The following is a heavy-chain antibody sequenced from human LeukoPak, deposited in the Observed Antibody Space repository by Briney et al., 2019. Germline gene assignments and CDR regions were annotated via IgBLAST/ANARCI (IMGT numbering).Heavy chain of an antibody. V-gene: IGHV4-30-2*01. CDR1: GGSISRGGYC. CDR2: IDHSGST. Sequence: SETLSLTCAVSGGSISRGGYCWSWIRQPPGKGLEWIGDIDHSGSTYYNPSLESRVTISVDRSKNQFSLKLSSVTAADTAVYYCATVTTVRGNAMFNPWGQGPLVTVSS. J-gene: IGHJ5*02. D-gene: IGHD3-10*01. CDR3: ATVTTVRGNAMFNP.